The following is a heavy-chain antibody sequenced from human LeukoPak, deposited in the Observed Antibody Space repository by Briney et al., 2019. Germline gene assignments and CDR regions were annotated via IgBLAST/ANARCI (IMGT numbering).Heavy chain of an antibody. J-gene: IGHJ4*02. CDR2: TYFRSKWYY. Sequence: SQTLSLTCAISGDSVSASNPAWNWIRQSPSRGLEWLGRTYFRSKWYYDYAESVKSRITINPDTSKNQFSLQLNSVTPEDTAVYYCVRDSIGYSFDYWGQGTLVTVSS. CDR1: GDSVSASNPA. D-gene: IGHD3-22*01. V-gene: IGHV6-1*01. CDR3: VRDSIGYSFDY.